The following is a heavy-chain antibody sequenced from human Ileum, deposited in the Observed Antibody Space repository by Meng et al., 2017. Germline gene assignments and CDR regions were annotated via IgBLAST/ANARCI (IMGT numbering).Heavy chain of an antibody. J-gene: IGHJ5*02. V-gene: IGHV4-34*01. CDR1: GGSFSGYY. Sequence: GQLQQWGAGLLKPSETLSLTCDVYGGSFSGYYWSWIRQAPGKGLEWIGEINHSGSTNYNPSLKSRVTISVDTSKNQFSLKLSSVTAADTAVYYRTIRGVLYNWFDPWGQGTLVTVSS. CDR2: INHSGST. CDR3: TIRGVLYNWFDP. D-gene: IGHD3-10*01.